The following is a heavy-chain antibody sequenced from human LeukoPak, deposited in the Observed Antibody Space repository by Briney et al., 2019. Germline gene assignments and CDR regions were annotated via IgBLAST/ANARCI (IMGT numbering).Heavy chain of an antibody. CDR2: ISFGGSP. D-gene: IGHD2-15*01. CDR1: GGSIINSY. V-gene: IGHV4-59*08. Sequence: SETLSLTCTVSGGSIINSYWSWIRQPPGKGLEWIGYISFGGSPNYSPSLKSRVTMSVDTSENQFSLKLSSVTAADTAVYYCARHEVVVPFFDYWGQGTLVTVSS. J-gene: IGHJ4*02. CDR3: ARHEVVVPFFDY.